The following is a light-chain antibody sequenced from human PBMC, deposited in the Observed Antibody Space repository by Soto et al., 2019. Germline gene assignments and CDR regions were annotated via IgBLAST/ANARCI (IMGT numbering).Light chain of an antibody. CDR2: GAS. CDR3: QQYTTWPLTLT. V-gene: IGKV3-15*01. J-gene: IGKJ4*01. CDR1: QSVSRD. Sequence: EIVMTQSPATLSVSPGERATLSCRASQSVSRDLAWYQQKAGQAPRLLIYGASIRAADIPARFSGSGSGTEFTLTISGLQSEDFAVYYCQQYTTWPLTLTFGGGTKVEIK.